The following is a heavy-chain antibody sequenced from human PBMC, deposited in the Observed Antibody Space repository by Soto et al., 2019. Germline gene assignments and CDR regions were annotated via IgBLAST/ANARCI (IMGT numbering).Heavy chain of an antibody. J-gene: IGHJ2*01. V-gene: IGHV3-74*01. CDR3: ARGGSLNWYFDL. D-gene: IGHD1-26*01. CDR1: GFTFSSYW. Sequence: EVQLVESGGGLVQPGGSLRLSCAASGFTFSSYWMHWVRQAPGKGLVWVSRINSDGSSTSYADSVKGRFTISRDNAKNTLYLQINVLRAEDTAVYYCARGGSLNWYFDLWGLGTLVTVSS. CDR2: INSDGSST.